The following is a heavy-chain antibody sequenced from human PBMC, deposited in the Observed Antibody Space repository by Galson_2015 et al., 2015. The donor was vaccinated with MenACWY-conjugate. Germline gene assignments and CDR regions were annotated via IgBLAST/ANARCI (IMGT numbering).Heavy chain of an antibody. Sequence: SLRLSCAASGFTFSDYYMSWIRQAPGKGLEWVSYISSSSSYTNYADSVKGRFTISRDNAKNSLYLQMNSLRAEDTAVYYCARQIYGDYPDYWGQGTLVTVSS. CDR1: GFTFSDYY. V-gene: IGHV3-11*06. CDR2: ISSSSSYT. J-gene: IGHJ4*02. CDR3: ARQIYGDYPDY. D-gene: IGHD4-17*01.